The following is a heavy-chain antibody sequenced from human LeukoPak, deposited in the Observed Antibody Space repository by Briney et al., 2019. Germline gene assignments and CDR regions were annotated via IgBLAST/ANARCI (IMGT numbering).Heavy chain of an antibody. CDR3: ARAYKDRSLAGKKEFFQH. Sequence: GGSLRLSCAGSGFTFSSHWIGWVRQAPGKGLEWVAHINQDGSQKYYVDSVEGRFTISRDNANNFLYLQMNSLRAEDTALYYCARAYKDRSLAGKKEFFQHWGQGTLVTVSS. CDR2: INQDGSQK. J-gene: IGHJ1*01. CDR1: GFTFSSHW. D-gene: IGHD6-19*01. V-gene: IGHV3-7*03.